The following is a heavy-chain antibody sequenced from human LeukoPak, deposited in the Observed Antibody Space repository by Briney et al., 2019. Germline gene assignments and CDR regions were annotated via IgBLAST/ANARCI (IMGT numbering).Heavy chain of an antibody. D-gene: IGHD3-10*01. Sequence: GESLKISCKGSGYSSTSYWISWVRQMPGKGLEWMGRIDPSDSYTNYSPSFQGHVTISADKSISTAYLQWSSLKASDTAMYYCARHIWGSGSYYDYWGQGTLVTVSS. V-gene: IGHV5-10-1*01. CDR2: IDPSDSYT. CDR1: GYSSTSYW. J-gene: IGHJ4*02. CDR3: ARHIWGSGSYYDY.